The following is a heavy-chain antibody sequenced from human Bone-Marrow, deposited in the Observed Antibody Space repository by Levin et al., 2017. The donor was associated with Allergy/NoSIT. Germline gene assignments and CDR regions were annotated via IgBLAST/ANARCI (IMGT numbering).Heavy chain of an antibody. V-gene: IGHV3-30*03. CDR3: ASFTVTDNWFDP. J-gene: IGHJ5*02. D-gene: IGHD4-17*01. Sequence: SCAASGFTFSSYGMHWVRQAPGKGLEWVAVISYDGSNKYYADSVKGRFTISRDNSKNTLYLQMNSLRAEDTAVYYCASFTVTDNWFDPWGQGTLVTVSS. CDR1: GFTFSSYG. CDR2: ISYDGSNK.